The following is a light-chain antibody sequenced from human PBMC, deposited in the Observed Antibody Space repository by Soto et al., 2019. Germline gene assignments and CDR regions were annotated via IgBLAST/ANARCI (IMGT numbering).Light chain of an antibody. CDR3: QQYSGSLYT. CDR1: QSVSSSY. Sequence: EIVLTQSPATLSLSPGERATLSCRASQSVSSSYLAWYQQKPGQAPRPLIYGASTRATGIPDRFSGSGSGTDFTLTISRLEPEDFAVYYCQQYSGSLYTFGQGTKLEIK. CDR2: GAS. V-gene: IGKV3-20*01. J-gene: IGKJ2*01.